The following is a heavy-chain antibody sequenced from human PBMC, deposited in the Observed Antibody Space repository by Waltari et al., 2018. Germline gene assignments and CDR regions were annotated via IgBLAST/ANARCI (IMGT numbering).Heavy chain of an antibody. CDR3: AREGVHFWSGYYRY. D-gene: IGHD3-3*02. CDR1: GGSISSYY. J-gene: IGHJ4*02. V-gene: IGHV4-4*07. Sequence: QVQLQESGPGLVKPSETLSLTCTVSGGSISSYYWSWIRQPAGKGLEWIGRIYTRWSTNSNPSRKSRVTIAVDTSKNQFSLKLSSVTAADTAVYYCAREGVHFWSGYYRYWGQGTLVTVSS. CDR2: IYTRWST.